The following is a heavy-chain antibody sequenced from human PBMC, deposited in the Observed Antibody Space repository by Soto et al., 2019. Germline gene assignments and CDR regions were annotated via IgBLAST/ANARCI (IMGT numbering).Heavy chain of an antibody. Sequence: QVQLVQSGAEVKKPGSSVKVSCKSSGGTYSPYTINWVRQAPGQGLEWMGRIIPFLGVTNYGLKFQARVTITADKATNTACMELRGLRFEDTAVYYWARDWESSVSTWSFGGFWGRGTLVTVSS. CDR2: IIPFLGVT. CDR3: ARDWESSVSTWSFGGF. V-gene: IGHV1-69*08. J-gene: IGHJ4*02. CDR1: GGTYSPYT. D-gene: IGHD3-16*01.